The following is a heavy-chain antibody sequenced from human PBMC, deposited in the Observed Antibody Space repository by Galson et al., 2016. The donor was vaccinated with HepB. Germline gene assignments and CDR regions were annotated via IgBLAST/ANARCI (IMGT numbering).Heavy chain of an antibody. J-gene: IGHJ4*02. V-gene: IGHV3-30*01. CDR2: ISYDGSNK. D-gene: IGHD1-26*01. CDR3: ARGLAGSYRYFDY. Sequence: EWVAVISYDGSNKYYADSVKGRFTISRDNSKNTLFLQMTSLRAEDTAVYYCARGLAGSYRYFDYWGQGTLVTVSS.